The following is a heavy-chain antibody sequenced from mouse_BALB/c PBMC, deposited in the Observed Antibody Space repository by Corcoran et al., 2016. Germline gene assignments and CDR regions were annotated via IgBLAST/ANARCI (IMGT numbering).Heavy chain of an antibody. CDR3: ARRITTARDWYFDV. Sequence: EVQLQQSGPELVKPGASMKISCKASGYSFTGYTMNWVKQSHGKNLEWSGLINPYNGGTSYNQKFKGKATLTVDKSSSTAYMELLSLTSEDSAVYYCARRITTARDWYFDVWGAGTTVTVSS. J-gene: IGHJ1*01. CDR2: INPYNGGT. V-gene: IGHV1-18*01. D-gene: IGHD1-2*01. CDR1: GYSFTGYT.